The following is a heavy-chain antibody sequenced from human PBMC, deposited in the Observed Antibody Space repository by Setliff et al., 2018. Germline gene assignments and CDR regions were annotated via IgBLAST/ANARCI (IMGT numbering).Heavy chain of an antibody. D-gene: IGHD6-25*01. CDR2: IDPDGLGK. V-gene: IGHV3-7*03. Sequence: GGSLRLSCAVSGFTFNKYWRTWVRQAPGKGLEWVANIDPDGLGKYSIDSVRGRFTISRDNAQNTLYLQMNSLRAEATAVYYCVPGRGSWGQGALVTVSS. CDR1: GFTFNKYW. CDR3: VPGRGS. J-gene: IGHJ5*02.